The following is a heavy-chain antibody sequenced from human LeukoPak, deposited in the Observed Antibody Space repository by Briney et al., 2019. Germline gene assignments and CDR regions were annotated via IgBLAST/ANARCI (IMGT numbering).Heavy chain of an antibody. CDR2: IYYTGST. CDR3: ARRTGYYDGFDY. V-gene: IGHV4-59*01. D-gene: IGHD3/OR15-3a*01. CDR1: DGSISSYY. Sequence: SETLSLTCTVSDGSISSYYWSWIRQLPGKGLEWIGYIYYTGSTNYNPSLKSRVTISVDTSKNQFSLKLSSVTAADTAVYYCARRTGYYDGFDYWGQGTLVTVSS. J-gene: IGHJ4*02.